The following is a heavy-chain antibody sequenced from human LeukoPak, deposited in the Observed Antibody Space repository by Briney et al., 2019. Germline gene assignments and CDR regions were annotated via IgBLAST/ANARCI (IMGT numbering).Heavy chain of an antibody. J-gene: IGHJ4*02. CDR1: GFTFSTYG. D-gene: IGHD4-23*01. CDR3: AKEDRPDYGVNSGGNF. V-gene: IGHV3-30*02. Sequence: PGGSLRLSCAASGFTFSTYGMHWVRQAPGKGLEWVASIRYDGSNKYYADSVKGRFTISRDNSKNTLFLQMNSLRVEDTAVYYCAKEDRPDYGVNSGGNFWGQGTLVTVSS. CDR2: IRYDGSNK.